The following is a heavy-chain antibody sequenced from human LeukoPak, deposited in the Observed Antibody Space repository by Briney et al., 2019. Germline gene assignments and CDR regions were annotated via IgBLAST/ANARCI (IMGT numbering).Heavy chain of an antibody. CDR1: GGSIHSY. CDR2: ISGSGTI. V-gene: IGHV4-4*07. D-gene: IGHD5-12*01. CDR3: ARSYSGWDSDAYYYYYMDV. J-gene: IGHJ6*03. Sequence: SETLSLTCTVSGGSIHSYWSWIRQPAGKGLEWIGRISGSGTITYNPALQSRLTISIDTSKNQFSLKLSSVTAADTAVYYCARSYSGWDSDAYYYYYMDVWGKGTTVTISS.